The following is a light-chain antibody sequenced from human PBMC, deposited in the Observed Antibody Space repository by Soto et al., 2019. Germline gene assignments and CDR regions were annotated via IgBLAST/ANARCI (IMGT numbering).Light chain of an antibody. Sequence: EIVMTQSPATLSVSPVERATLSCMASQSLSSNLVWYQQKPGQAPRLLIYGASTRATGIPARFSGSGSGTEFTLTISSLQSEDFAVYYCQQYNTWPRTFGQGTKVDIK. CDR1: QSLSSN. J-gene: IGKJ1*01. CDR3: QQYNTWPRT. V-gene: IGKV3-15*01. CDR2: GAS.